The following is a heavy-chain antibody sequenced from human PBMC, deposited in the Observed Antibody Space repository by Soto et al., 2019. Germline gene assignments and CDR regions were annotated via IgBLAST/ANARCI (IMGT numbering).Heavy chain of an antibody. CDR3: ATIQRSCPRCGMDV. V-gene: IGHV3-21*01. Sequence: GGSLRLSCVASRFAFSSYSISWVRQAPGKGLEWVSSISVSGSYIYYAASVKGRFSISRDNDATSVYLQMKNLRADDTAVYYRATIQRSCPRCGMDVWGQGTTVTVSS. D-gene: IGHD2-2*01. CDR1: RFAFSSYS. CDR2: ISVSGSYI. J-gene: IGHJ6*02.